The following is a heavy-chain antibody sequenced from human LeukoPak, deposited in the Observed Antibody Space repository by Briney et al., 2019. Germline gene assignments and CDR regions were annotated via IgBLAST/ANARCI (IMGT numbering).Heavy chain of an antibody. J-gene: IGHJ5*01. V-gene: IGHV1-2*02. CDR3: ARASASYWWFDS. Sequence: ASVKVSCKASGYTFTGYYLHWVRQAPGQGLEWVGCVNPNSGDTNYAQKFQGSVTMTRDTSISTVYRELSRLRSDDTAVYYCARASASYWWFDSWGQGTLVTVSS. CDR1: GYTFTGYY. D-gene: IGHD2-8*02. CDR2: VNPNSGDT.